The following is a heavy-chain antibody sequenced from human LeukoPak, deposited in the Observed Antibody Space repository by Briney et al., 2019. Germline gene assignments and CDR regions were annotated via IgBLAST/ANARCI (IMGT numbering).Heavy chain of an antibody. V-gene: IGHV1-2*04. CDR1: GYTFTGYY. Sequence: ASVKVSCKASGYTFTGYYMHWVRQAPGQGLEWMGWINPNSGGTNYAQKFQGWVTMTRDTSISTAYMELSSLRSEDTAVYYCASPSIAARRPYYFDYWGQGTLVTVSS. D-gene: IGHD6-6*01. J-gene: IGHJ4*02. CDR2: INPNSGGT. CDR3: ASPSIAARRPYYFDY.